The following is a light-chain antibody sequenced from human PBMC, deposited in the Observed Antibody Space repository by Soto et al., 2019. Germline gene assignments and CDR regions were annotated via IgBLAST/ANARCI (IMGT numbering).Light chain of an antibody. Sequence: DILMTQSPSSVSASVGARVTITCRASQAIGTWLAWFQQKPGEAPNLLIYAASSLQSGVPSRFSGSGSGTDFTLTISSLQPEDFATYDCQQANSFPLTFGGGTKVEIK. CDR3: QQANSFPLT. CDR2: AAS. J-gene: IGKJ4*01. V-gene: IGKV1-12*01. CDR1: QAIGTW.